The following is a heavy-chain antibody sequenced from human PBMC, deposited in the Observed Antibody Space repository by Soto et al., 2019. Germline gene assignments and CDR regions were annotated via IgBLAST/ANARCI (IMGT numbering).Heavy chain of an antibody. Sequence: PGESLKISCKGSGYSFTSYWIGWVRQMPGKGLEWMGIIYPGDSDTRYSPSFQGQVTISADKSISTAYLQWSSLKASDTAMYYCARPYDYIWGSYRYDYYMDVWGKGTTVTISS. CDR3: ARPYDYIWGSYRYDYYMDV. CDR1: GYSFTSYW. V-gene: IGHV5-51*01. CDR2: IYPGDSDT. D-gene: IGHD3-16*02. J-gene: IGHJ6*03.